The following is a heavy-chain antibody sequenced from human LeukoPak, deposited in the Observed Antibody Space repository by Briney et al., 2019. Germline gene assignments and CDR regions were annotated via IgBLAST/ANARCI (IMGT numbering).Heavy chain of an antibody. CDR2: IRSKANSYAT. CDR3: TRGVEMATMGLNY. D-gene: IGHD5-24*01. J-gene: IGHJ4*02. CDR1: GFTFSGSA. Sequence: PGGSLRLSCAASGFTFSGSAMPWVRQASGKGLEWVGRIRSKANSYATAYAASVKGRFTISRDDSKNTAYLQMNSLKTEDTAVYYCTRGVEMATMGLNYRGQGTLVTVSS. V-gene: IGHV3-73*01.